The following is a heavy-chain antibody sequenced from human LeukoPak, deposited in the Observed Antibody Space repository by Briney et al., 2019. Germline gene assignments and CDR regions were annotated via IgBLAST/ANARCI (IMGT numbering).Heavy chain of an antibody. V-gene: IGHV4-59*01. J-gene: IGHJ4*02. CDR2: IYYSGST. CDR1: GGSISSYY. CDR3: ARDPNWNDEGY. Sequence: SETLSLTCTVSGGSISSYYWSWLRQPPGKGLEWIGYIYYSGSTNYSPSLKSRVTISVDTSKNQFSLKLTSVTAADTAVYYCARDPNWNDEGYWGQGTLVTVSS. D-gene: IGHD1-1*01.